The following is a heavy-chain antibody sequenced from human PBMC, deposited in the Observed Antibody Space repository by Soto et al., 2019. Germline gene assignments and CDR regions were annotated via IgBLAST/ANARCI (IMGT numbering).Heavy chain of an antibody. CDR2: IYSGSTS. CDR3: ARSGRDSSGWFWFDP. J-gene: IGHJ5*02. Sequence: PGGSLRLSCAASGFTVSSNYMSWVRQAPGQGLEWVSIIYSGSTSYYADSVKGRFTISRDNSKNTLFLQMNSLRAEDTATYYCARSGRDSSGWFWFDPWGQGTLVTVSS. D-gene: IGHD6-19*01. V-gene: IGHV3-53*01. CDR1: GFTVSSNY.